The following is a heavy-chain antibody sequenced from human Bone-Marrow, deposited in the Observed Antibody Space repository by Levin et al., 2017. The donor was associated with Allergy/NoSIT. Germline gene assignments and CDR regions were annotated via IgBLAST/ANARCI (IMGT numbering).Heavy chain of an antibody. CDR2: IYYSGRT. CDR1: GVSISSSNW. Sequence: SETLSLTCAVSGVSISSSNWWSWVRQSPGKRLEWIGEIYYSGRTNYNPSLNSRVTISVDKSKNEFSLKLTSVTAADTAVYYCAEDRVGRGEWGDHFYGMDVWGQGTTVTVSS. V-gene: IGHV4-4*02. J-gene: IGHJ6*02. CDR3: AEDRVGRGEWGDHFYGMDV. D-gene: IGHD3-16*01.